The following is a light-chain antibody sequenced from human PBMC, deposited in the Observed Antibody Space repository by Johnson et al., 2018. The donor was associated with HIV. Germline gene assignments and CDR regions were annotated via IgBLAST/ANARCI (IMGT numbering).Light chain of an antibody. J-gene: IGLJ1*01. CDR2: ENN. CDR3: GTWDSSLTPYV. CDR1: SSNIGNNY. V-gene: IGLV1-51*02. Sequence: QPVLTQPPSVSAAPGQKVTISCSGSSSNIGNNYVSWYQQLPGTAPKLLIYENNKRPSGIPDRFSGSKSGTSATLGITGLQTGDEADYYCGTWDSSLTPYVLGTGTKVTVL.